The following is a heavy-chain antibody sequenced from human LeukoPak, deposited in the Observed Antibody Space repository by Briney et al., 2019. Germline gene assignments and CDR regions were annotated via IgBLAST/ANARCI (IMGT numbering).Heavy chain of an antibody. Sequence: SETLSLTCTVSGGPISSYYWSWIRQPPGKGLEWIGYIYYSGSTNYNPSLKSRVTISLDTSKNQFSLKLSSVTAADTAVYYCARFSGWAYDFDYWGQGALVTVSS. CDR1: GGPISSYY. D-gene: IGHD6-19*01. CDR2: IYYSGST. J-gene: IGHJ4*02. V-gene: IGHV4-59*01. CDR3: ARFSGWAYDFDY.